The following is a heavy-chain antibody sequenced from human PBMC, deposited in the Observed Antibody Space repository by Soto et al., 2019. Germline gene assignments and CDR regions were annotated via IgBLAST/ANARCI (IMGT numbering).Heavy chain of an antibody. Sequence: GGSLRLSCAASGFTFSNAWMSWVRQAPGKGLGWVGRIKSKTDGGTTDYAAPVKGRFTISRDDSKNTLYLQMNSLKTEDTAVYYCTTGPAVADDAFDIWGQGTMVTVSS. D-gene: IGHD6-19*01. CDR1: GFTFSNAW. CDR3: TTGPAVADDAFDI. J-gene: IGHJ3*02. CDR2: IKSKTDGGTT. V-gene: IGHV3-15*01.